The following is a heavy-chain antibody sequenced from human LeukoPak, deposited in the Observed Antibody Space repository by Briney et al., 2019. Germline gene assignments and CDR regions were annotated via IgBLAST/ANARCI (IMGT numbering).Heavy chain of an antibody. CDR1: GFTFSSYS. CDR2: ISSSSSYI. CDR3: ARAKRELLPPYYYYYYGMDV. V-gene: IGHV3-21*01. J-gene: IGHJ6*02. Sequence: GGSLRLSCAASGFTFSSYSMNWVRQAPGKGLEWVSSISSSSSYIYYADSVKGRFTISRDNAKNSLYLQMNSLRAEDTAVYYCARAKRELLPPYYYYYYGMDVWGQGTTVTVPS. D-gene: IGHD3-10*01.